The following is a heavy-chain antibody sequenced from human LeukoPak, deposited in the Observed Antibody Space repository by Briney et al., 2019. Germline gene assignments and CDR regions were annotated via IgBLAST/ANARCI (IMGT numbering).Heavy chain of an antibody. D-gene: IGHD4/OR15-4a*01. Sequence: SETLSLTCTVSGGSISSFYWSWIRQPPGKGLEWIGYIYYSGSTNYNPSLKSRVTISVDTSKNQFSLKLSSVTAADTAVYYCARGDDGANFDYWGRGTLVTVSS. CDR3: ARGDDGANFDY. CDR1: GGSISSFY. J-gene: IGHJ4*02. CDR2: IYYSGST. V-gene: IGHV4-59*01.